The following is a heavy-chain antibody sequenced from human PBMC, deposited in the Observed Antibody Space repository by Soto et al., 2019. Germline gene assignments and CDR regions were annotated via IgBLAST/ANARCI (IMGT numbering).Heavy chain of an antibody. CDR1: GASISSGAYY. CDR2: IYYSGST. D-gene: IGHD3-9*01. Sequence: SETLSLTCTVSGASISSGAYYWSWIRQPPGKGLEWIGYIYYSGSTNYNPSLKSRVTISVDTSKNQFSLKLSSVTAADTAVYYCARTGDYDILTGYLYNWFDPWGQGTLVTVSS. V-gene: IGHV4-61*08. CDR3: ARTGDYDILTGYLYNWFDP. J-gene: IGHJ5*02.